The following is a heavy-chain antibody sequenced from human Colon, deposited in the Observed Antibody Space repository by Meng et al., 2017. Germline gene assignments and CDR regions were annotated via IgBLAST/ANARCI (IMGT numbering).Heavy chain of an antibody. V-gene: IGHV3-48*03. D-gene: IGHD2-2*02. Sequence: GGSLRLSSAASGFTFSSYEMNWFRQAPGEGLEWVSYISSSGSTIYYADSVKGRFTISRDNAKNSLYLQMNSLRTEDTAVYYCARAVNGYCSSTRCYTWAPDGFDIWGQGTMVTVSS. CDR1: GFTFSSYE. J-gene: IGHJ3*02. CDR3: ARAVNGYCSSTRCYTWAPDGFDI. CDR2: ISSSGSTI.